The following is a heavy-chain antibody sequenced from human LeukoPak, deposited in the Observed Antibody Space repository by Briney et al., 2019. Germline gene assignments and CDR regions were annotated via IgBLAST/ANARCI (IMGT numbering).Heavy chain of an antibody. J-gene: IGHJ4*02. CDR1: GFTFSSAW. V-gene: IGHV3-15*01. Sequence: TGGSLRLSCPGSGFTFSSAWMTWVRHIPGKGLEWVGHIKSRTDGGTTYYAAPVKGRFTISRDDTKNTVYLQMNSLKTEDSALYFCATEFYSNGYNFWGQGTLVIVSS. CDR3: ATEFYSNGYNF. D-gene: IGHD5-24*01. CDR2: IKSRTDGGTT.